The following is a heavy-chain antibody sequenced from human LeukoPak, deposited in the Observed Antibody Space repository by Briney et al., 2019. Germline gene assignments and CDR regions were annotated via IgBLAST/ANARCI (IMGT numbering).Heavy chain of an antibody. CDR1: GFTFSTYA. V-gene: IGHV3-23*01. D-gene: IGHD3-22*01. Sequence: SGGSLRLPCAASGFTFSTYAMSGVRHAPGKGREWVSAISGSGGKTYYADPVKGRFTIARDNSKNTLYLQMNSLRAEDTAVYYCAKELDSSGYFDYWGQGTLVTVSS. J-gene: IGHJ4*02. CDR2: ISGSGGKT. CDR3: AKELDSSGYFDY.